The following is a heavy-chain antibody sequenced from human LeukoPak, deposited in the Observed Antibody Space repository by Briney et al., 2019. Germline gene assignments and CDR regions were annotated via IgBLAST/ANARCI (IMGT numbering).Heavy chain of an antibody. CDR1: GYTFTSYY. D-gene: IGHD1-26*01. V-gene: IGHV1-46*01. Sequence: AASVKVSCKASGYTFTSYYMHWVRQAPGQGLEWMGKINPSGSSTSYSQTFQGRVTMTRDTSTSTVYMELSSLRSEDTAVYYCARDEVGAPPVPPGGGGDYWGQGTLVTVSS. J-gene: IGHJ4*02. CDR3: ARDEVGAPPVPPGGGGDY. CDR2: INPSGSST.